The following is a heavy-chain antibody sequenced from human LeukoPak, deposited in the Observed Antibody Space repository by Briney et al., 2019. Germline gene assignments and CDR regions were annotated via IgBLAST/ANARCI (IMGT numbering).Heavy chain of an antibody. CDR3: ARDPLDGGSYPQYYYYYYGMDV. J-gene: IGHJ6*02. V-gene: IGHV1-46*01. Sequence: ASVTVSCTASGYTFTSYYMHWVRQAPGQGLEWMGIINPSGGSTSYAQKFQGRVTMTRDTSTSTVYMELSSLRSEDTAVYYCARDPLDGGSYPQYYYYYYGMDVWGQGTTVTVSS. D-gene: IGHD1-26*01. CDR2: INPSGGST. CDR1: GYTFTSYY.